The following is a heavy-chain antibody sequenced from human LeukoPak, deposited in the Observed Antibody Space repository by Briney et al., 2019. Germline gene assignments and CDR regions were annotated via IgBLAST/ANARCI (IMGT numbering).Heavy chain of an antibody. CDR3: TTDYYYDSSGPYYTIDY. CDR2: FDPEDGET. Sequence: ASVKVSCKVSGYTLTELSMHWVRQAPGKGLEWMGGFDPEDGETFYAQKFQGRVTMTKDTSTDTAYMELSSLRSEDTAVYYCTTDYYYDSSGPYYTIDYWGQGTLVTVSS. V-gene: IGHV1-24*01. D-gene: IGHD3-22*01. J-gene: IGHJ4*02. CDR1: GYTLTELS.